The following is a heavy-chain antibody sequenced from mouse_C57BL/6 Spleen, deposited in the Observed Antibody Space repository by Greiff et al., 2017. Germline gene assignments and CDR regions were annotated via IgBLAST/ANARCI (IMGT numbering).Heavy chain of an antibody. V-gene: IGHV1-69*01. D-gene: IGHD1-1*01. Sequence: QVQLQQPGAELVMPGASVKLSCKASGYTFTSYWMHWVKQRPGQGLAWIGEIDPSDSYTNYNQKFKRKSTWTVDTSSSTAYMQLSSLTSEDSAVYYCARGPYYYGSSGGYFDVWGTGTTVTVSS. J-gene: IGHJ1*03. CDR1: GYTFTSYW. CDR3: ARGPYYYGSSGGYFDV. CDR2: IDPSDSYT.